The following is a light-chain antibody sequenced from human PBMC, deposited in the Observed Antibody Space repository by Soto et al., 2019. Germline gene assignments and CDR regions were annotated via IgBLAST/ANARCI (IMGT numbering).Light chain of an antibody. J-gene: IGKJ3*01. Sequence: DIVMTQSPDSLAVSLGERATINCKSSQTVLYSSSNKNYLAWYQQKPGQPPKLLIYWASARESGVPDRFSGSGSETECTLTLSSLQAEDVAVYYCQEYYTTPYPFGPGTRVDIK. CDR2: WAS. CDR3: QEYYTTPYP. V-gene: IGKV4-1*01. CDR1: QTVLYSSSNKNY.